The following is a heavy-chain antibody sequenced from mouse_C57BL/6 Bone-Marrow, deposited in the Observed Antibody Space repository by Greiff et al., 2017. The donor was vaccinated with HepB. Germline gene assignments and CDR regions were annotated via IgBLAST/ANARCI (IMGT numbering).Heavy chain of an antibody. J-gene: IGHJ4*01. V-gene: IGHV14-4*01. CDR1: GFNIKDDY. Sequence: QLQQSGAELVRPGASVKLSCTASGFNIKDDYMHWVKQRPEQGLEWIGWIDPENGDTEYASKFQGKATITADTSSNTAYLQLSSLTSEDTAVYYCTIYYYGAYAMDYWGQGTSVTVSS. CDR3: TIYYYGAYAMDY. CDR2: IDPENGDT. D-gene: IGHD1-1*01.